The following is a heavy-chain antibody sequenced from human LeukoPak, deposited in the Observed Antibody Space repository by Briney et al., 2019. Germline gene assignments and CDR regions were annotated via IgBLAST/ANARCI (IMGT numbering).Heavy chain of an antibody. J-gene: IGHJ4*02. D-gene: IGHD6-19*01. V-gene: IGHV3-23*01. CDR1: GFTFSSYA. CDR3: AKDRTYSSGWYYFDY. CDR2: ISSSGSTI. Sequence: GGSLRLSCAASGFTFSSYAMSWVRQAPGKGLEWVSYISSSGSTIYYADSVKGRFSISRDNSKNTLYLQMNSLRAEDTAVYYCAKDRTYSSGWYYFDYWGQGTLVTVSS.